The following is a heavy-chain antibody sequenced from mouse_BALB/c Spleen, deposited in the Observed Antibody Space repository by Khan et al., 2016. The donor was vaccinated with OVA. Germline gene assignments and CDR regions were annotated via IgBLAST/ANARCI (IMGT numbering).Heavy chain of an antibody. J-gene: IGHJ4*01. D-gene: IGHD2-10*01. CDR2: INTYTGEP. Sequence: QIQLVQSGPELKKPGETVKISCKASGYTFTNYGMNWVKQSPGKALKWMGWINTYTGEPTYADDFKGRFVFSLETSATTAYLQINHLKTEDTATYFCARPPYFSDTLDYWGQGTSVTVSS. CDR3: ARPPYFSDTLDY. CDR1: GYTFTNYG. V-gene: IGHV9-3-1*01.